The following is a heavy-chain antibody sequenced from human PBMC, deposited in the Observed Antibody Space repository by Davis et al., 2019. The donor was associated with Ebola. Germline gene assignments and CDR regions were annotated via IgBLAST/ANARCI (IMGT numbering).Heavy chain of an antibody. CDR3: ASVVRGLSRDV. D-gene: IGHD3-10*01. CDR2: ISSSSSYI. CDR1: GFTFSSYS. Sequence: GESLKISCAASGFTFSSYSMNWVRQAPGKGLEWVSSISSSSSYIYYADSVKGRFTISRDNAKNSLYLQMNSLRAEDTAVYYCASVVRGLSRDVWGKGTTVTVSS. V-gene: IGHV3-21*01. J-gene: IGHJ6*04.